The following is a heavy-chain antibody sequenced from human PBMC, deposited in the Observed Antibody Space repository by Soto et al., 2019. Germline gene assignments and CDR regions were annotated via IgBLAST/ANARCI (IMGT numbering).Heavy chain of an antibody. Sequence: PSETLSLTCTLSGGSFTGHFWSWVRQPPGKGLEWIGEVSHSGNTKYYPSLRSRVTLSVASSKNQISLALTSVTAADTAVYYCARAKFESTGWHQFDIWGQGTLVTVSS. CDR3: ARAKFESTGWHQFDI. V-gene: IGHV4-34*01. CDR1: GGSFTGHF. J-gene: IGHJ4*02. CDR2: VSHSGNT. D-gene: IGHD7-27*01.